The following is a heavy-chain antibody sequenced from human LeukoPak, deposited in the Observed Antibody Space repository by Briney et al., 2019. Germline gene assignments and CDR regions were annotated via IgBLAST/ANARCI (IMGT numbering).Heavy chain of an antibody. CDR3: VTRAVSSPIWYYFDF. CDR1: GFTFSNAW. Sequence: GGSLRLSCAASGFTFSNAWMSWVRQAPGKGLEWVSVISGSGGSTNYADSVKGRFTISRDNSKNTLYLQLTSLRAEDTALYYCVTRAVSSPIWYYFDFWGQGTLVTVSS. V-gene: IGHV3-23*01. D-gene: IGHD2/OR15-2a*01. J-gene: IGHJ4*02. CDR2: ISGSGGST.